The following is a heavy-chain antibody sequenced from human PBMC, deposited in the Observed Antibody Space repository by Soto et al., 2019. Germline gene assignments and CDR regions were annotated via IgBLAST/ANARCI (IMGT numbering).Heavy chain of an antibody. CDR3: ARGGEAAGFYYYYGMDV. D-gene: IGHD6-13*01. CDR2: MNPNSGNT. V-gene: IGHV1-8*01. J-gene: IGHJ6*02. Sequence: QVQLVQSGAEVKKPGASVKVSCKASGYTFTSYDINWVRQATGQGLEWMGWMNPNSGNTGYAQKFQDRVTMTRNTSISTAYMELSSLRSEDTAVYYCARGGEAAGFYYYYGMDVWGQGTTVTVSS. CDR1: GYTFTSYD.